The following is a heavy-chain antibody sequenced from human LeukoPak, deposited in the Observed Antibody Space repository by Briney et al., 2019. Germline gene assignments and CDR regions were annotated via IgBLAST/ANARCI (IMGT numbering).Heavy chain of an antibody. CDR1: GYTFTGYY. J-gene: IGHJ6*02. CDR3: ASGGITIFGVDHYGMDV. CDR2: INPSGGST. V-gene: IGHV1-46*01. Sequence: GASVKVSCKASGYTFTGYYMHWVRQAPGQGLEWMGIINPSGGSTSYAQKFQGRDTMTRDTSTSTVYMELSSLRSEDTAVYYCASGGITIFGVDHYGMDVWGQGTTVTVSS. D-gene: IGHD3-3*01.